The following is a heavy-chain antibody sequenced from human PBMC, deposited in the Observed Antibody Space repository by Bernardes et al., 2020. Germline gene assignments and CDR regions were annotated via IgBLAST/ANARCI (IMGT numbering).Heavy chain of an antibody. CDR1: GVSISSYY. CDR2: IYYSGST. V-gene: IGHV4-59*01. J-gene: IGHJ5*02. Sequence: SETLSLTCTVSGVSISSYYWTWIRQPPGKGLEWIGYIYYSGSTNYNPSLKSRVTISVHTPKNQFSLKLTSVTAADTAVYYCAAVGDRRWFGPWGQGTLVTVSS. D-gene: IGHD6-19*01. CDR3: AAVGDRRWFGP.